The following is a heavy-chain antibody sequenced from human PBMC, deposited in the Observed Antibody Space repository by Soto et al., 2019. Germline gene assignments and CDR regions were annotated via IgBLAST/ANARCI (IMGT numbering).Heavy chain of an antibody. D-gene: IGHD2-15*01. CDR1: GGSFSGYY. J-gene: IGHJ4*02. CDR3: ARGPSEVVVAATVPPLEAY. Sequence: QVQLQQWGAGLLKPSETLSLTCAVYGGSFSGYYWSWIRQPPGKGLAWIGEINHSGSTNYNPSLKSRVTISVDTSKNQSSLKLSSVTAADTAVYYCARGPSEVVVAATVPPLEAYWGQGTLVIVSS. CDR2: INHSGST. V-gene: IGHV4-34*01.